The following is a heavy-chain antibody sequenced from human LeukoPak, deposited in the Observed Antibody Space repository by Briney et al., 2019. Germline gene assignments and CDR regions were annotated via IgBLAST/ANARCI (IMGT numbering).Heavy chain of an antibody. V-gene: IGHV1-2*02. CDR1: GYTFTGYY. CDR2: INPNSGGT. J-gene: IGHJ4*02. CDR3: AREEGDSSGLDY. Sequence: ASVKVSCKASGYTFTGYYMHWVRQAPGQGLEWMGWINPNSGGTNYAQEFQGRVTMTRDTSISTAYMELSRLRSDDTAVYYCAREEGDSSGLDYWGQGTLVTVSS. D-gene: IGHD6-19*01.